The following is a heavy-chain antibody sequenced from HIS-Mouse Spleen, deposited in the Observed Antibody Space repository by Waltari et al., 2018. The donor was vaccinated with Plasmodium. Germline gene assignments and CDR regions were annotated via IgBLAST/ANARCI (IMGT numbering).Heavy chain of an antibody. J-gene: IGHJ4*02. Sequence: QVQLVQSGAEVKKPGASVKVSCQVSGYTLTELSMHGVRQAPGKGLELRGGFDPEDGETIYAQKFQGRVTMTEDTSTDTAYMELSSLRSEDTAVYYCATILDYYGSGSYYNGVLDYWGQGTLVTVSS. D-gene: IGHD3-10*01. CDR2: FDPEDGET. CDR1: GYTLTELS. V-gene: IGHV1-24*01. CDR3: ATILDYYGSGSYYNGVLDY.